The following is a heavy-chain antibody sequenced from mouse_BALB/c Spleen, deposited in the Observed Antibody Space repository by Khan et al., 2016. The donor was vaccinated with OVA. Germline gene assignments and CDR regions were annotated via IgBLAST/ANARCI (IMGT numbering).Heavy chain of an antibody. CDR2: ISSGGST. CDR1: GFTFSNYA. Sequence: EVKLMESGGGLVKPGGSLKLSCAASGFTFSNYAMSWVRQTPEKRLEWVTSISSGGSTYYPDSVKGRFTISRDNDRNILYLQMSSLRSEDTAMYYCARDYWFTYGGQGTLVTVSA. V-gene: IGHV5-6-5*01. CDR3: ARDYWFTY. J-gene: IGHJ3*01.